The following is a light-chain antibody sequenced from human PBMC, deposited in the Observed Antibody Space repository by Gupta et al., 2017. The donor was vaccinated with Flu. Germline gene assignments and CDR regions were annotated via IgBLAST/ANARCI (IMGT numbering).Light chain of an antibody. V-gene: IGKV4-1*01. CDR3: QQYYRTPPT. J-gene: IGKJ4*01. Sequence: SVGERAAINCKSSQSVLYSSNNKNYLAWYQQKPVQPPKLLISRASTRESGVPDRFSGSGSGTDFTLTISSLQAEDVAVYFCQQYYRTPPTFGGGTKVEIK. CDR2: RAS. CDR1: QSVLYSSNNKNY.